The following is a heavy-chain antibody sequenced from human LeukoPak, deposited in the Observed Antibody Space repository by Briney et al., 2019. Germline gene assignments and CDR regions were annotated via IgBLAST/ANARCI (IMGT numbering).Heavy chain of an antibody. CDR1: GGSISSGSYY. CDR3: ARELEMATPGSFDC. V-gene: IGHV4-61*02. CDR2: IYTSGST. Sequence: SETLSLTCTVSGGSISSGSYYWSWIRQPAGKGLEWIGRIYTSGSTNYNPSLKSRVTISVDTSKNQFSLKLSSVTATDTAVYYCARELEMATPGSFDCWGQGTLVTVSS. J-gene: IGHJ4*02. D-gene: IGHD5-24*01.